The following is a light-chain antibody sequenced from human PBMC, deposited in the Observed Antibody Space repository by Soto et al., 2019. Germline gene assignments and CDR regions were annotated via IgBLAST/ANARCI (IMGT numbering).Light chain of an antibody. CDR2: KAS. V-gene: IGKV1-5*03. CDR3: QHYDHYPIT. CDR1: QNINDW. Sequence: DIQMTQSPSSLSASIGDRVTITCRASQNINDWLAWYQQKPGKAPKLLIYKASSLESGVPSRFSGSGSGTEFTLTISSLQPDDLASYYCQHYDHYPITFGQRTRLEIK. J-gene: IGKJ5*01.